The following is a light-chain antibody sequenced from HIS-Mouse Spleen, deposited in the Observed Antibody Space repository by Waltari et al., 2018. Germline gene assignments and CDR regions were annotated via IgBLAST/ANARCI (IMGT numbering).Light chain of an antibody. CDR2: EGS. CDR3: CSYAGSSTWV. CDR1: SSYVGSYHL. V-gene: IGLV2-23*01. J-gene: IGLJ3*02. Sequence: QSALTQPASVSGSPGQSITISCTGPSSYVGSYHLVSWYQQHPGKAPKLMIYEGSKRPSGVSNRFSGSKSGNTASLTISGLQAEDEADYYCCSYAGSSTWVFGGGTKLTVL.